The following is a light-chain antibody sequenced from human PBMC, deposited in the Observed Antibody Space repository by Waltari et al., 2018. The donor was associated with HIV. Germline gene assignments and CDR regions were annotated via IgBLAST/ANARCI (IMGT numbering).Light chain of an antibody. V-gene: IGLV1-51*01. CDR3: GTWDTSLGAGV. Sequence: QSVFTQPPSVSAAPAQKVTISCSGISSKFGNAFVSWYQHLPGAAPKLLIYDNDKRPSGISGRFAGSKSGTSATLGITGLQTGDEADYYCGTWDTSLGAGVFGGGTKLTVL. CDR2: DND. J-gene: IGLJ3*02. CDR1: SSKFGNAF.